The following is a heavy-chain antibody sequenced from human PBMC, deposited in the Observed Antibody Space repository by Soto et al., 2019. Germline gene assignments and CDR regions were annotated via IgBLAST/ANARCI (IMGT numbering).Heavy chain of an antibody. CDR3: ASEPHSNSWGDFHH. CDR1: GGSVSSGDYY. Sequence: PSETLSLTCSVSGGSVSSGDYYWNWIRQPPGKGLEWIGYIYNSGTTNYNPSLKSRVTISVDTSKNQFSLQLSSVTAADTAIYYRASEPHSNSWGDFHHWGLGTLVTVSS. CDR2: IYNSGTT. J-gene: IGHJ1*01. V-gene: IGHV4-61*08. D-gene: IGHD2-2*01.